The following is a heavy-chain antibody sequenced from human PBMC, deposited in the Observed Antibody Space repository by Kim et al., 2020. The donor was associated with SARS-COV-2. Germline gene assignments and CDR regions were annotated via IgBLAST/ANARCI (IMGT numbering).Heavy chain of an antibody. D-gene: IGHD2-2*02. V-gene: IGHV4-34*01. CDR1: GGSFSDYT. CDR2: INHSGGT. Sequence: SETLSLTCAVYGGSFSDYTWSWIRQPPGKGLEWIGEINHSGGTNLSPSLKSRITILVDTSKSQFSLRLKSMTATDTAIYYCARGRAGVVPAPVLGLGPWFDFYAMDVWGRGTPVAVSS. CDR3: ARGRAGVVPAPVLGLGPWFDFYAMDV. J-gene: IGHJ6*02.